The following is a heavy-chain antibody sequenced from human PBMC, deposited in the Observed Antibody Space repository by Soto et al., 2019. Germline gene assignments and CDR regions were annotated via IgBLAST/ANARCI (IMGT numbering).Heavy chain of an antibody. V-gene: IGHV1-58*01. J-gene: IGHJ4*02. Sequence: ASVKVSCKASGFTFISYAVQWVRQARGQRLEWIGWIVVVSGNTNYAQKFQERVTITRDMSTSTAYMELSSLRSEDTAVYYCAADYYDTNGYYYDYWGQGTLVTVSS. CDR2: IVVVSGNT. CDR3: AADYYDTNGYYYDY. CDR1: GFTFISYA. D-gene: IGHD3-22*01.